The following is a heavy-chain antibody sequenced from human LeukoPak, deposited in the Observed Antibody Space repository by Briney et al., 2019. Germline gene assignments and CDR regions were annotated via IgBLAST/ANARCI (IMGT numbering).Heavy chain of an antibody. J-gene: IGHJ4*02. CDR2: IGTTGDT. CDR3: ASSPSYSSSWYALDS. V-gene: IGHV3-13*01. CDR1: GFTISSYD. Sequence: GGSLRLSCAASGFTISSYDMHWVRQATGKGLEWVSAIGTTGDTYYSQSVRGRFTISRENAKNSLFLQMNSLRAGDAAVYFCASSPSYSSSWYALDSWGQGTLDTVSS. D-gene: IGHD6-13*01.